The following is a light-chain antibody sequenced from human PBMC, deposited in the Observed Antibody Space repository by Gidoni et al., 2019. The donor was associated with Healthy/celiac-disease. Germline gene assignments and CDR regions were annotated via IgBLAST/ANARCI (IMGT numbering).Light chain of an antibody. Sequence: DIVLTQSPGTLSLSPGERATLSCRASQSMSSSYLAWYQQKPGQAPRLLIYGASSRATGIPDRFRGSGSGTDFTLTISRLEPEDSAVYYCQQYGSSLYSFGQGTKLEIK. CDR3: QQYGSSLYS. J-gene: IGKJ2*03. CDR1: QSMSSSY. CDR2: GAS. V-gene: IGKV3-20*01.